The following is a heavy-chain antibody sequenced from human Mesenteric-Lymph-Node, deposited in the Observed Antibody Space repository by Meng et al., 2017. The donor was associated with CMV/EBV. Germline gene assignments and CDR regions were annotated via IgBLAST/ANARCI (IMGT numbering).Heavy chain of an antibody. Sequence: TCTFSGFSLSTSGVGVGWIRQPPGKALEWLALIYWDDDERYSPSLRSRLTITKDTSKNQVVLTMTNMDPVDTATYYCARLNSGWSFDYWGQGTLVTVSS. CDR1: GFSLSTSGVG. V-gene: IGHV2-5*02. J-gene: IGHJ4*02. CDR2: IYWDDDE. CDR3: ARLNSGWSFDY. D-gene: IGHD6-19*01.